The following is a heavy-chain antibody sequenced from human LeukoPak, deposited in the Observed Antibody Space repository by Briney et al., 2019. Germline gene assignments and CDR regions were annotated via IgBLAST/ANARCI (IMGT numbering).Heavy chain of an antibody. CDR2: ISWDGSTT. D-gene: IGHD3-10*01. Sequence: PGGSLRLSCAASGFTSGFTFADYMMHWVRQPPGKGLEWVSLISWDGSTTHYADSVKGRFTISRDNIKNSLFLQMNGLRTEDTALYYCAKGGSAGSSDYWGQGTLVTVSS. CDR3: AKGGSAGSSDY. V-gene: IGHV3-43*01. J-gene: IGHJ4*02. CDR1: GFTFADYM.